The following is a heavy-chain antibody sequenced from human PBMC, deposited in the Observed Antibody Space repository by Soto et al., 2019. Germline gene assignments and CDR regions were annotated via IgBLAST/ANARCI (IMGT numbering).Heavy chain of an antibody. Sequence: VQLVQSGAEVKKPGASVKISCKASGYTFTTNFIHWIRQAPGQDLEWVGIISPGGGTTVYAQKFQGRVTMTRDTSTSTVYMELRNLRSEDTAVFYCARAHYDSDAFDFWGQGTMVIVSS. J-gene: IGHJ3*01. V-gene: IGHV1-46*03. CDR1: GYTFTTNF. CDR3: ARAHYDSDAFDF. D-gene: IGHD3-22*01. CDR2: ISPGGGTT.